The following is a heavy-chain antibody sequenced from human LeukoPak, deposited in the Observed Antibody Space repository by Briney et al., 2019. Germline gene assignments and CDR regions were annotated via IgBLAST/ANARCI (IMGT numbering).Heavy chain of an antibody. CDR1: GFTFSSYA. V-gene: IGHV3-23*01. D-gene: IGHD3-16*01. CDR3: AKDPPHVSWLFDY. Sequence: GGSLRLSCAASGFTFSSYAMNWVRQAPGKGLEWVSAISVNDGTTYYADSVRGRFTISRDNSKNTLYLQMNSLRAEDTAVYYCAKDPPHVSWLFDYWGQGTLVTVSS. CDR2: ISVNDGTT. J-gene: IGHJ4*02.